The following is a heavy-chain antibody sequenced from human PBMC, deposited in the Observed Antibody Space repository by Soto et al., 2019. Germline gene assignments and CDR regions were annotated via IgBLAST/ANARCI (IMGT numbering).Heavy chain of an antibody. CDR2: IIPILGIA. Sequence: QVQLVQSGAEVKKPGSSVKVSCKASGGTFSSYTISWVRQAPGQGREWMGRIIPILGIANYAQKFQGRVTITADKSTSTAYMELSSLRSEDAAVYYCAMGGRTAGGFLDYWGQGTLVTVSS. CDR1: GGTFSSYT. CDR3: AMGGRTAGGFLDY. V-gene: IGHV1-69*02. D-gene: IGHD2-15*01. J-gene: IGHJ4*02.